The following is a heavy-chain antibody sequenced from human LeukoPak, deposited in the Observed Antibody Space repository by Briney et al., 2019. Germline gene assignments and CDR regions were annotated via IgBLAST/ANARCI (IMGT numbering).Heavy chain of an antibody. Sequence: PGGSLRLSCVAAGFTFGCYSMSWVRQAPGKGLEWVSYISSGSSIMYYADSVKDRFSISRDNSKNTVYLEMRGLRVEDTAVFHCARKTGGIYDSRALDLWGQGTTVIVSS. CDR1: GFTFGCYS. J-gene: IGHJ6*02. D-gene: IGHD3-22*01. V-gene: IGHV3-48*01. CDR2: ISSGSSIM. CDR3: ARKTGGIYDSRALDL.